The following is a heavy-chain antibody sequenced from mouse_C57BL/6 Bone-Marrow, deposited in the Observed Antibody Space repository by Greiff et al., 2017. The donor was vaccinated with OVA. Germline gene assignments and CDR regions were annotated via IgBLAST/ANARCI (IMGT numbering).Heavy chain of an antibody. CDR2: IHPNSGST. CDR3: ARNYGSSYGYFDV. J-gene: IGHJ1*03. CDR1: GYTFTSYW. D-gene: IGHD1-1*01. V-gene: IGHV1-64*01. Sequence: VQLHQPGAELVKPGASVKLSCKASGYTFTSYWMHWVKQRPGQGLEWIGMIHPNSGSTNYNEKFKSKATLTVDKSSSTAYMQLSSLTSEDSAVYYCARNYGSSYGYFDVWGTGTTVTVSS.